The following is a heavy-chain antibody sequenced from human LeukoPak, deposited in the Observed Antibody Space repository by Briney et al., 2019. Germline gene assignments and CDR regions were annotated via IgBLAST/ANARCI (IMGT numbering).Heavy chain of an antibody. CDR1: GYTFTSYG. V-gene: IGHV1-18*01. CDR2: ISAYNGNT. Sequence: ASVKVSCKASGYTFTSYGISWVRQAPGQGLEWMGWISAYNGNTNYAQKLQGRVTMTTDTSTSTAYMELRSLRSDDTAVYYCARAARVTGPGYSSGWYRPIDYWGQGTLVTVSS. CDR3: ARAARVTGPGYSSGWYRPIDY. J-gene: IGHJ4*02. D-gene: IGHD6-19*01.